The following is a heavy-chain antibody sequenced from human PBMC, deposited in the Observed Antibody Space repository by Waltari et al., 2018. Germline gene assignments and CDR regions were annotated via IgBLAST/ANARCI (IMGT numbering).Heavy chain of an antibody. CDR3: AKEKPDYYDSSGYWDY. D-gene: IGHD3-22*01. J-gene: IGHJ4*02. CDR1: GFTFSSYG. CDR2: ISYDGSNK. V-gene: IGHV3-30*18. Sequence: QVQLVESGGGVVQPGRSLRLSCAASGFTFSSYGMHWVRQAPGKGLEWVAVISYDGSNKYYADSVKGRFTISRDNSKNTLYLQMNSLRAEDTAVYYCAKEKPDYYDSSGYWDYWGQGTLVTVSS.